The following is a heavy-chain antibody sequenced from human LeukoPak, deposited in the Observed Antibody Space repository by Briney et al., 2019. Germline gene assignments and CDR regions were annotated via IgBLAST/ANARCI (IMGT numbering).Heavy chain of an antibody. V-gene: IGHV4-30-2*01. D-gene: IGHD6-13*01. J-gene: IGHJ5*02. Sequence: SETLSLTCTVSGGSISSGGYSWSWIRQPPGKGLEWIGYIYHSGSTYYNPSLKSRVTISVDRSKNQFSLKLSSVTAADTAVYYCAREISIAAAGATSWYHEHWFDPWGQGTLVTVSS. CDR2: IYHSGST. CDR1: GGSISSGGYS. CDR3: AREISIAAAGATSWYHEHWFDP.